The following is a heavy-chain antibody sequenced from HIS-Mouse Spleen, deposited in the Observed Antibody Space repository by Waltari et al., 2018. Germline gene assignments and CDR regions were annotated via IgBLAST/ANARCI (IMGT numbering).Heavy chain of an antibody. CDR2: ISYDGSNK. CDR1: GFTFSSYG. D-gene: IGHD3-10*01. V-gene: IGHV3-30*18. J-gene: IGHJ4*02. Sequence: QVQLVESGGGVVQPGRSLRLSCAASGFTFSSYGMHWVRQAPGKGLEWVAVISYDGSNKYYADSVKGRFTISRDNSKNTLYLQMNSLRAEDTAVYYCANRPRFGESPFDYWGQGTLVTVSS. CDR3: ANRPRFGESPFDY.